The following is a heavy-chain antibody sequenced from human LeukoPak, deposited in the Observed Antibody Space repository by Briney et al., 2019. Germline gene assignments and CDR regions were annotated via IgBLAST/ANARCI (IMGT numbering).Heavy chain of an antibody. J-gene: IGHJ5*02. CDR2: IIPIFGTA. CDR1: GGTFSSYA. Sequence: VASVKVSCKASGGTFSSYAISWVRQAPGQGLEWMGGIIPIFGTANYAQKFQGRVTITADESTSTAYMGLSSLRSEDTAVYYCAREEYYDYVWGSYRYTNWFDPWGQGTLVTVSS. D-gene: IGHD3-16*02. V-gene: IGHV1-69*13. CDR3: AREEYYDYVWGSYRYTNWFDP.